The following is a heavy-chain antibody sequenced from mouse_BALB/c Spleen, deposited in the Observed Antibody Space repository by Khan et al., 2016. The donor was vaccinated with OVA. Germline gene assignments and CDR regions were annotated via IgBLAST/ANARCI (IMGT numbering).Heavy chain of an antibody. Sequence: EVQLQESGPSLVKPSQTLSLTCSVTGDSITSGYWNWIRKFPGNKLEYLGYISYSGNTYYNPSLQSRISITRDTSKHQNYLQLNSVTTEDTATYYCACELRGFAYWGQGTLVTVSA. V-gene: IGHV3-8*02. CDR2: ISYSGNT. D-gene: IGHD1-1*01. CDR3: ACELRGFAY. CDR1: GDSITSGY. J-gene: IGHJ3*01.